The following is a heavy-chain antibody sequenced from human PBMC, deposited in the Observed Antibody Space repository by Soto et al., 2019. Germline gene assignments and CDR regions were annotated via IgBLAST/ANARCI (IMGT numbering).Heavy chain of an antibody. CDR1: GYTFTSYG. CDR3: ARDLRPTTYYYDTPPANWFDP. J-gene: IGHJ5*02. V-gene: IGHV1-18*01. D-gene: IGHD3-22*01. Sequence: ASVKVSCKASGYTFTSYGISWVRQAPGQGLEWMGWISAYNGNTNYAQKLQGRVTMTRDTSISTAYMELSRLRSDDTAVYYCARDLRPTTYYYDTPPANWFDPWGQGTLVTVSS. CDR2: ISAYNGNT.